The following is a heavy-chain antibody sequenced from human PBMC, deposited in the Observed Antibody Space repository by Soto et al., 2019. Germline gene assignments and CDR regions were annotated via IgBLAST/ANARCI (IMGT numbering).Heavy chain of an antibody. CDR2: INSDGSST. Sequence: EVQLVESGGGLVQPGGSLRLSCAASGFTFSSYWMHWVRQAPGKGLVWVSRINSDGSSTSYADSVKGRFTISRDNAKNTLYLQMNSLRAEDTAEYYCAREMSSGWYLGDAFDIWGQGTMVTVSS. CDR1: GFTFSSYW. V-gene: IGHV3-74*01. D-gene: IGHD6-19*01. CDR3: AREMSSGWYLGDAFDI. J-gene: IGHJ3*02.